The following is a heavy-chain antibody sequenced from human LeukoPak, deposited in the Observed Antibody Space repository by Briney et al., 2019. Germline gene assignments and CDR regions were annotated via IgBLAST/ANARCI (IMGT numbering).Heavy chain of an antibody. D-gene: IGHD3-3*01. CDR2: FDPEDGET. V-gene: IGHV1-24*01. Sequence: ASVKVSCKVSGYTLTELSMHWVRQSPGKGLEWMGGFDPEDGETIYAQKLQGRVTITADKSTSTAYMELSSLRSEDTAVYYCARTRITIFGVVIRYFDYWGQGTLVTVSS. J-gene: IGHJ4*02. CDR3: ARTRITIFGVVIRYFDY. CDR1: GYTLTELS.